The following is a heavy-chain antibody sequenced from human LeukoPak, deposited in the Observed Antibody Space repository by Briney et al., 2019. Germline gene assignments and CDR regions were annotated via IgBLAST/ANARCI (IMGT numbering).Heavy chain of an antibody. CDR2: LSYDGSIK. J-gene: IGHJ4*02. D-gene: IGHD5-12*01. CDR3: ARAASGYYSGFDY. CDR1: GFTFSSNA. V-gene: IGHV3-30-3*01. Sequence: PGGSLRLSSAASGFTFSSNAMHWVRQAPGKGLEWVSILSYDGSIKFYGDSVKGRFTISRDNSKNTLFLQMDSLRPEDTAVYYCARAASGYYSGFDYWGQGTLVTVSS.